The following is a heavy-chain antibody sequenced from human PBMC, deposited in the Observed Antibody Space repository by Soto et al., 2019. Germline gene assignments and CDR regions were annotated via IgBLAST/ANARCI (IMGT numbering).Heavy chain of an antibody. CDR3: ARDKITGLFDY. D-gene: IGHD2-8*02. J-gene: IGHJ4*02. CDR2: IYYSGST. CDR1: GDSISSYY. V-gene: IGHV4-59*12. Sequence: SETLSLTCTVSGDSISSYYWSWIRQPPGKGLEWIGYIYYSGSTNYNPSLKSRVTIFIDTPKNQFSLKLSSVTAADTAVYYCARDKITGLFDYWGQGTLVTVSS.